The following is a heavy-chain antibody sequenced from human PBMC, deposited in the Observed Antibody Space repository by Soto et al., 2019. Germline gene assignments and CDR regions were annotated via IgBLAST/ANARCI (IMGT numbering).Heavy chain of an antibody. V-gene: IGHV4-4*02. Sequence: QVQLQESGPGLVKPSGTLSLTCAVSGDSISSFNWWSWVRQSPGKGLEWIGEIHHTGVTNYNPSLKSRVTISVDKSKNQFSLTLNYVTAADTAVYYCARYDYGSGDDYNIDYWGQGILVTVSS. CDR3: ARYDYGSGDDYNIDY. J-gene: IGHJ4*02. D-gene: IGHD3-10*01. CDR1: GDSISSFNW. CDR2: IHHTGVT.